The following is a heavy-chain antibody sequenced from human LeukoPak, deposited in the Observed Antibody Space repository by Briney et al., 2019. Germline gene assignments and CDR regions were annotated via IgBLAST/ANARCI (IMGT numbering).Heavy chain of an antibody. CDR2: IKQDGSEK. D-gene: IGHD3-10*01. V-gene: IGHV3-7*01. Sequence: GGSLRLSCAASGFTFSSYWMSWVRQAPGKGLEWVANIKQDGSEKYYVDSVKGRFTISRDNAKNSLYLQMNSLRAQDTAVYYCARVVTMVQGLINATGWFDPWGQGTLVTVYS. CDR3: ARVVTMVQGLINATGWFDP. CDR1: GFTFSSYW. J-gene: IGHJ5*02.